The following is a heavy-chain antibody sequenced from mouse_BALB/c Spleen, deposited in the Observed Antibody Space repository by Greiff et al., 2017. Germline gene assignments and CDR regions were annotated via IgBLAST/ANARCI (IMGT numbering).Heavy chain of an antibody. J-gene: IGHJ3*01. CDR2: ISDGGSYT. D-gene: IGHD1-1*01. CDR3: ARGAYYYGSSYLAWFAY. V-gene: IGHV5-4*02. CDR1: GFTFSDYY. Sequence: EVQLVESGGGLVKPGGSLKLSCAASGFTFSDYYMYWVRQTPEKRLEWVATISDGGSYTYYPDSVKGRFTISRDNAKNNLYLQMSSLKSEDTAMYYCARGAYYYGSSYLAWFAYWGQGTLVTVSA.